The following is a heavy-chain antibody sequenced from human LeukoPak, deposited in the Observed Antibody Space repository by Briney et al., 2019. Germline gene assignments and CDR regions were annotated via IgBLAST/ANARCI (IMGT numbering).Heavy chain of an antibody. CDR3: ARGRVTYYYDSSGYYYFDY. Sequence: ASVKASCKASGYTFTSYGISLVRQAPGQGLEWMGWISAYNGNTNYAQKLQGRVTMTTDTSTSTAYMELRSLRSDDTAVYYCARGRVTYYYDSSGYYYFDYWGQGTLVTVSS. D-gene: IGHD3-22*01. J-gene: IGHJ4*02. V-gene: IGHV1-18*01. CDR2: ISAYNGNT. CDR1: GYTFTSYG.